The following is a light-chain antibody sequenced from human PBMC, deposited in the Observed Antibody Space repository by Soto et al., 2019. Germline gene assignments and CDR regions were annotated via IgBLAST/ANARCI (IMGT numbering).Light chain of an antibody. Sequence: QSALAQPASVSGSPGQSITISCTGTSSDVGGYKYVSWYQHHPGKAPKLMIYEVSNRPSGVSNRFSGSKSGNTASLTISGLQAEDEAVYYCSSYTTTIQFGGGTKLTVL. CDR2: EVS. CDR1: SSDVGGYKY. V-gene: IGLV2-14*01. J-gene: IGLJ2*01. CDR3: SSYTTTIQ.